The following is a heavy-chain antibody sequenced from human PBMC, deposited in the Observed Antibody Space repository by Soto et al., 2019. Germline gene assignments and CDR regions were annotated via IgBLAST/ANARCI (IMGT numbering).Heavy chain of an antibody. J-gene: IGHJ4*02. Sequence: AGGSLRLSCAASGFTFSSYSMIWVRQTPGEGLEWLSFISSRSSVIYYAASVQGRFTISRDNAKNSLYLQMNSLTAEDTAVYYCARAFAGSSSSDYWGQGTLVTVSS. CDR1: GFTFSSYS. CDR2: ISSRSSVI. V-gene: IGHV3-21*01. D-gene: IGHD6-6*01. CDR3: ARAFAGSSSSDY.